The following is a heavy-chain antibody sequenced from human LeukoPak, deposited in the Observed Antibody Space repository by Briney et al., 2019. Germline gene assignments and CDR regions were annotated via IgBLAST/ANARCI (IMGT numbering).Heavy chain of an antibody. D-gene: IGHD2/OR15-2a*01. CDR3: AKDSAKKYDDY. CDR2: ISGSDGTT. V-gene: IGHV3-23*01. CDR1: GFTFSSYA. Sequence: GGSLRLSCAASGFTFSSYAMHWVRHAPGKGLEWVSGISGSDGTTYYADCVKGRFTSSRDNSKNTRDVQMNGLRAEDTAVYYCAKDSAKKYDDYWGQGTLVTVSS. J-gene: IGHJ4*02.